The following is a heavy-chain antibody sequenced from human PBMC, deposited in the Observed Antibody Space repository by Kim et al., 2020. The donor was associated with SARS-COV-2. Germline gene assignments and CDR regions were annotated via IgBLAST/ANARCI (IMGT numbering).Heavy chain of an antibody. CDR1: GYTFTGYY. D-gene: IGHD2-2*02. CDR3: ARGMGGYCSSTSCYTGALLRY. Sequence: ASVKVSCKASGYTFTGYYMHWVRQAPGQGLEWMGWINPNSGGTNYAQKFQGRVTMTRDTSISTAYMELSRLRSDDTAVYYCARGMGGYCSSTSCYTGALLRYWGQGTLVTVSS. V-gene: IGHV1-2*02. CDR2: INPNSGGT. J-gene: IGHJ4*02.